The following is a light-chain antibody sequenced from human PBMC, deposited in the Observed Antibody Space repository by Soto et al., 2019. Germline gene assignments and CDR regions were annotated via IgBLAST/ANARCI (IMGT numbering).Light chain of an antibody. CDR2: GAS. J-gene: IGKJ5*01. V-gene: IGKV3D-7*01. CDR1: QSVSSSY. CDR3: QQSYSSPIT. Sequence: PGERVTLSCSASQSVSSSYLTWYQQKPGQAPRLLIYGASTRATGIPARFSGSGSGTDFTLSISSLQPEDFAIYYCQQSYSSPITFGQGTRLEIK.